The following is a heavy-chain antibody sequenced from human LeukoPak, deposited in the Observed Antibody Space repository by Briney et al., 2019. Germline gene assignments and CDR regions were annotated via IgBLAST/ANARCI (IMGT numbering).Heavy chain of an antibody. CDR2: ISAYNGNT. V-gene: IGHV1-18*01. D-gene: IGHD6-13*01. Sequence: GPVKVSCKASGYTFTSYGISWVRQAPGQGLEWMGWISAYNGNTNYAQKLQGRVTMTTDTSTNTAYVELRSLRSDDTAVYYCARDKAGTFDYWGQGTLVTVSS. CDR1: GYTFTSYG. J-gene: IGHJ4*02. CDR3: ARDKAGTFDY.